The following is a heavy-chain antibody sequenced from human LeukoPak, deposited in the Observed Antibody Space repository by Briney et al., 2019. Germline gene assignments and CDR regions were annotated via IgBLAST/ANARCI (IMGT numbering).Heavy chain of an antibody. V-gene: IGHV3-7*01. J-gene: IGHJ4*02. CDR1: GFTFNNYW. CDR2: IKEDGGEK. CDR3: ARKSGDF. Sequence: QSGGSLRLSCAASGFTFNNYWMSWFRQAPGKGLEWVANIKEDGGEKYYVYSVKGRFTISRDNAKNSLYLQMNSLRAEDTALYYCARKSGDFWGQGTLVTVSS.